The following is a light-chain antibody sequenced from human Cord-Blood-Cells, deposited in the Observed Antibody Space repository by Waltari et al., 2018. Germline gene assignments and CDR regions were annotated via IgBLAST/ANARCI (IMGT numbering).Light chain of an antibody. Sequence: SYVLTQPPSVSVAPGKTARITCGGNNIGRKSVHWYQQKTGQAPVRVVYEDSDRPYGIRGRFSGSNSGNTATLTISRVEAGDEADYYCQVWDSSSDHWVFGGGTKLTVL. J-gene: IGLJ3*02. CDR2: EDS. V-gene: IGLV3-21*03. CDR3: QVWDSSSDHWV. CDR1: NIGRKS.